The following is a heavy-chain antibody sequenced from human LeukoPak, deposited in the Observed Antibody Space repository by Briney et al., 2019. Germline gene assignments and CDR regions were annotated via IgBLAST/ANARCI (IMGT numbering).Heavy chain of an antibody. D-gene: IGHD5-24*01. V-gene: IGHV3-30*03. CDR3: ARASRDGYNQNFDH. CDR2: ISYDGSNK. Sequence: GGSLRLSCAASGFTFSSYGMHWVRQAPGKGLEWVAVISYDGSNKYYADSVKGRFTISRDNSKNTLYLQMNSLRAEDTAVYYCARASRDGYNQNFDHWGQGTLVTVSS. J-gene: IGHJ4*02. CDR1: GFTFSSYG.